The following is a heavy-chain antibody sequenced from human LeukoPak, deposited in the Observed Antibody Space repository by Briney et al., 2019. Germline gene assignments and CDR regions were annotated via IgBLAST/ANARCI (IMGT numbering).Heavy chain of an antibody. CDR3: AKKLTHCSSTSCPYYFDY. Sequence: TGGSLRLSCAASGFTFSSYAMSWVRQAPGKGLEWVSAISGSGGSTYYADSVKGRFTISRDNSKNTLYLQMNSLRAEDTAVYYCAKKLTHCSSTSCPYYFDYWGQGTPVTVSS. J-gene: IGHJ4*02. V-gene: IGHV3-23*01. CDR1: GFTFSSYA. D-gene: IGHD2-2*01. CDR2: ISGSGGST.